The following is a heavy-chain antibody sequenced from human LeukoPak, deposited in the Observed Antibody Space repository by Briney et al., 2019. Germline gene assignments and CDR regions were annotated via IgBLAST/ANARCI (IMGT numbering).Heavy chain of an antibody. CDR3: ARGEYGGGWYARGFFDY. V-gene: IGHV1-18*01. D-gene: IGHD6-19*01. CDR1: GYSFITYG. Sequence: ASVKVSCKTSGYSFITYGINWVRQAPGEGLEWMGWINTYNGDTKYEQKLQGRVTMTTDTSTNTAYMELRSLRSDDTAVYYCARGEYGGGWYARGFFDYWGQGTLVTVSS. J-gene: IGHJ4*02. CDR2: INTYNGDT.